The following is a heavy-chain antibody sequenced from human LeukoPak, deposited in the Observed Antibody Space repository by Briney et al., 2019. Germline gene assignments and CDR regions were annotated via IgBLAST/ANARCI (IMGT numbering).Heavy chain of an antibody. J-gene: IGHJ6*03. Sequence: GGSLRLSCAASGFTFSSYAMHWVRQAPGKGLERVAGISYDGSNKYYADSVKGRFTISIDNSKNTLYLQMNSLRAEDTAVYYCAKDYVGYGEYYYYYYMDVWGKGTTVTISS. D-gene: IGHD1-1*01. CDR3: AKDYVGYGEYYYYYYMDV. CDR1: GFTFSSYA. CDR2: ISYDGSNK. V-gene: IGHV3-30*04.